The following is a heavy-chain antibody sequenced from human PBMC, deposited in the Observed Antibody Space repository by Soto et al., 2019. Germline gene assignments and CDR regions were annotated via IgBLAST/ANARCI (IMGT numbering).Heavy chain of an antibody. CDR1: GFTFDDYA. D-gene: IGHD5-18*01. J-gene: IGHJ6*02. V-gene: IGHV3-9*01. Sequence: GGSLRLSCAASGFTFDDYAMHWVRQAPGKGLEWVSGISWNSGSIGYADSVKGRFTISRDNAKNSLYLQMNSLRAEDTALYYCAKDLGSGYSYGYYYCYGMDVWGQGTTVTVSS. CDR2: ISWNSGSI. CDR3: AKDLGSGYSYGYYYCYGMDV.